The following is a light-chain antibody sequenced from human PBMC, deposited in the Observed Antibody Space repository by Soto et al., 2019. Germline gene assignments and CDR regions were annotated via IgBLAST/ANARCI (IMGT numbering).Light chain of an antibody. CDR2: DVS. J-gene: IGLJ2*01. CDR3: SSYTRSSHPV. V-gene: IGLV2-14*01. CDR1: SSDVGGFNY. Sequence: QSALTQPASVSGSPGQSITISCTGTSSDVGGFNYVSWYQQHPGKAPKLMIYDVSNRPSGVSNRFSVSKSGNTASLTISGLQAEDEADYYCSSYTRSSHPVFGGGTKLTVL.